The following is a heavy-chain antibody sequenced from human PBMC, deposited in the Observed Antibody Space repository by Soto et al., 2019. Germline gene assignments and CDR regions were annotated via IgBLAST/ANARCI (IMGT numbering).Heavy chain of an antibody. CDR3: ARTAPMDAGDKYYYDF. Sequence: SVKVSCKASGGTFSSYAISWVRQAPGQGLEWMGGIIPIFGTANYAQKFQGRVTITADESTNTVYMDLRSLTSEDTAIYYCARTAPMDAGDKYYYDFWGQGALVTVSS. CDR1: GGTFSSYA. CDR2: IIPIFGTA. D-gene: IGHD3-16*01. V-gene: IGHV1-69*13. J-gene: IGHJ4*02.